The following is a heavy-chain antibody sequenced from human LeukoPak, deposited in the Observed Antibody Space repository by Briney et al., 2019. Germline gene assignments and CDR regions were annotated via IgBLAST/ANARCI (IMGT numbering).Heavy chain of an antibody. J-gene: IGHJ3*02. V-gene: IGHV1-69*04. CDR2: IIPIHGIA. Sequence: SVKVSCKASGGTFSSYAISWVRQAPGQGLEWMGRIIPIHGIANYAQKFQGRVTITADKSTSTAYMELSSLRSEDTAVYYCATAPPYYYDSSGYSMMTFDIWGQGTMVTVSS. CDR1: GGTFSSYA. D-gene: IGHD3-22*01. CDR3: ATAPPYYYDSSGYSMMTFDI.